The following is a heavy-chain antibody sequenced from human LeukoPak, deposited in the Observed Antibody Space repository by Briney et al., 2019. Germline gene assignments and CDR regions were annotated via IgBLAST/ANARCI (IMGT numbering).Heavy chain of an antibody. J-gene: IGHJ4*02. CDR3: ARYRFDHSPYYFDY. CDR1: GGSISSSNW. CDR2: IYHSGST. Sequence: SGTLSLTCAVSGGSISSSNWWSWVRQPPGKGLEWIGEIYHSGSTNYNPSLKSRVTISVDKSKNQFSLKLSSATAADTAVYYCARYRFDHSPYYFDYWGQGTLVTVSS. V-gene: IGHV4-4*02. D-gene: IGHD1-14*01.